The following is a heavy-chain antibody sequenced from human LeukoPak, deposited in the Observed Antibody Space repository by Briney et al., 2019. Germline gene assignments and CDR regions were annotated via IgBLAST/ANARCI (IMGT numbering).Heavy chain of an antibody. J-gene: IGHJ6*02. CDR1: GVSITTYF. D-gene: IGHD6-13*01. V-gene: IGHV4-59*01. CDR2: MYYGGST. CDR3: ARGADSRSYYFGLDV. Sequence: SETLSLTRSVSGVSITTYFWSWIRQSPGKGLEWIGYMYYGGSTTYNPSLKSRVAISIDTSKNQFSLKLTSVTAGDTAVYYCARGADSRSYYFGLDVWGQGTTVTVSS.